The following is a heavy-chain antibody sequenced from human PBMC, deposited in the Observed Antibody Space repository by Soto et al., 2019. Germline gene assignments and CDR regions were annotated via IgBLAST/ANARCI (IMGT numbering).Heavy chain of an antibody. V-gene: IGHV3-48*02. D-gene: IGHD3-22*01. J-gene: IGHJ6*02. CDR3: ARVVVVIPPGYYYAMDV. CDR1: GFTFSGFH. Sequence: PGGSLRLSCAASGFTFSGFHMNWVRQAPGRGLEWVAYITSSSDTIYYSDSVKGRFTISRDNGKNSLFLQMNSLRDEDTAVYYCARVVVVIPPGYYYAMDVWGQGNTVTVSS. CDR2: ITSSSDTI.